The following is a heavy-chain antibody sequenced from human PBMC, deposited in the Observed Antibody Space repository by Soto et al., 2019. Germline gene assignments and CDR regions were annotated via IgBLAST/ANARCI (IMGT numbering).Heavy chain of an antibody. Sequence: ASVKVSCKASGYTFTSYDINWVRQATGQGLEWMGWMNPNSGNTGYAQKFQGRVTMTRNTSISTAYMELSSLRSEDTAVYYCARAVRSRVPAAMWVNYYMDVWGKGTTVTVS. CDR2: MNPNSGNT. CDR3: ARAVRSRVPAAMWVNYYMDV. CDR1: GYTFTSYD. V-gene: IGHV1-8*01. D-gene: IGHD2-2*01. J-gene: IGHJ6*03.